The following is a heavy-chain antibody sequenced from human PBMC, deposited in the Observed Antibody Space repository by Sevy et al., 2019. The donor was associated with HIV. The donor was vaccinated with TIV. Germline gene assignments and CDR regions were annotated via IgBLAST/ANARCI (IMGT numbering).Heavy chain of an antibody. J-gene: IGHJ4*01. CDR1: GFAFSSHA. V-gene: IGHV3-30-3*01. CDR2: ISYEGTET. D-gene: IGHD6-13*01. Sequence: GGSLRLSCAASGFAFSSHAMHWVRQAPGKGLEWVAVISYEGTETFYAASVEGRFTISRDNSKCMLSLQINSLRPEDTAVYYCARDGGYSIKWYPLYWGHGTLVTVSS. CDR3: ARDGGYSIKWYPLY.